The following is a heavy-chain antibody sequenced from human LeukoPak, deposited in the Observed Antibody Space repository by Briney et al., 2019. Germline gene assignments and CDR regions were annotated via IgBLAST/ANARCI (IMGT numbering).Heavy chain of an antibody. J-gene: IGHJ6*03. CDR3: ARVMSSSWYSQYYYYYYMDV. V-gene: IGHV4-59*12. D-gene: IGHD6-13*01. Sequence: SETLSLTCTVSGGSISSYYWSWIRQPLGKGLEWIGYIYYSGSTNYNPSLKSRVTISVDTSKNQFSLKLSSVTAADTAVYYCARVMSSSWYSQYYYYYYMDVWGKGTTVTVSS. CDR1: GGSISSYY. CDR2: IYYSGST.